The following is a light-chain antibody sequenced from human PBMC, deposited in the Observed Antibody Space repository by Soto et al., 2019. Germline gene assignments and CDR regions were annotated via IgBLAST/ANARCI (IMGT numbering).Light chain of an antibody. Sequence: VIWMTQSPSLLTASVGDRVTISCRVSQDIINYLAWYRQKPGKAPDLLSFDASSLENGVPSRFSGSGSGTDVTLTIRRLQSEECATYYCQQYHSFPPTFGQGTKVEVE. CDR1: QDIINY. CDR3: QQYHSFPPT. V-gene: IGKV1D-8*01. J-gene: IGKJ1*01. CDR2: DAS.